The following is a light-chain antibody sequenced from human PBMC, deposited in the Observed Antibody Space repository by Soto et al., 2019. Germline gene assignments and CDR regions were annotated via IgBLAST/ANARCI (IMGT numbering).Light chain of an antibody. V-gene: IGKV3-20*01. Sequence: EIVLTQSPGILSLSPGERATLSCRAIQSVSSSYLAWYQQKPGQAPRLLIYGASSRATGIPDRFSGSGSGTDFTLTISRLEPEDFAMYYCHQYGISPPVTFGQGTRLEIK. CDR3: HQYGISPPVT. J-gene: IGKJ5*01. CDR2: GAS. CDR1: QSVSSSY.